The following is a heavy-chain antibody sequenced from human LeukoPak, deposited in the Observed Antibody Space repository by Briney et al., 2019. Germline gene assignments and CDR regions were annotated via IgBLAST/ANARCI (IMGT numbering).Heavy chain of an antibody. CDR2: IYTSGST. D-gene: IGHD6-19*01. Sequence: SETLSLTCTVSGGSISSYYWSWIRQPAGKGLEWIGRIYTSGSTNYNPSLKSRVTMSVDTSKNQFSLKLSSVTAADTAVYYCARDKTSSGWPADYYYYYYMDVWGKGTTVTVSS. CDR3: ARDKTSSGWPADYYYYYYMDV. V-gene: IGHV4-4*07. J-gene: IGHJ6*03. CDR1: GGSISSYY.